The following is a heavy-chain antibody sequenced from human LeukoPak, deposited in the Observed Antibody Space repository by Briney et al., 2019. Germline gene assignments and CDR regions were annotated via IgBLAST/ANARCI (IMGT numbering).Heavy chain of an antibody. CDR3: AGYQLLTYYYYYTDV. CDR2: IYTSGST. V-gene: IGHV4-61*02. CDR1: GGSISSGSYY. J-gene: IGHJ6*03. Sequence: SQTLSLTCTVSGGSISSGSYYWSWIRQPAGKGLEWIGRIYTSGSTNYNPSLKSRVTISVDTSKNQFSLKLSSVTAADTAVYYCAGYQLLTYYYYYTDVWGKGTTVTVSS. D-gene: IGHD2-2*01.